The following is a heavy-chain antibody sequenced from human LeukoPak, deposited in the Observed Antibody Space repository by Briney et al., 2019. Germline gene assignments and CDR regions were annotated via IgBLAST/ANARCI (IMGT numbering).Heavy chain of an antibody. D-gene: IGHD5-12*01. V-gene: IGHV2-70*04. Sequence: SGPTLVNPTQTLTLTCTFSGFSLSTSGMRVSWIRQPPGKALEWLARIDWDDDKFYSTSLKTRLTISEDTSKNQVVPTMTNMDPVDTATYYCARTRATMRGFDYWGQGTLVTVSS. CDR1: GFSLSTSGMR. CDR3: ARTRATMRGFDY. CDR2: IDWDDDK. J-gene: IGHJ4*02.